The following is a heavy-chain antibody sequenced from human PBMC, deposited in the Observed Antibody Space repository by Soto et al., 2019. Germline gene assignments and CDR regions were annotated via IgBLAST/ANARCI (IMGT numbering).Heavy chain of an antibody. V-gene: IGHV3-23*01. CDR1: GFTFSSYA. J-gene: IGHJ6*03. CDR2: ISGSGGST. D-gene: IGHD6-13*01. CDR3: AKDGWQQLVDYYYYMDV. Sequence: GGSLRLSCAASGFTFSSYAMSWVRQAPGKGLEWVSAISGSGGSTYYADSVKGRFTISRDNSKNTLYLQMNSLRAEDTAVYYCAKDGWQQLVDYYYYMDVWGKGTTVTVSS.